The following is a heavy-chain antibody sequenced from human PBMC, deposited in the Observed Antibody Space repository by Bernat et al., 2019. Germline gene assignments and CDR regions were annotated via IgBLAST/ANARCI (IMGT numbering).Heavy chain of an antibody. CDR2: IKSKTDGGTT. V-gene: IGHV3-15*01. CDR3: TTLVLYVSEVGY. CDR1: GFTFSDYY. D-gene: IGHD3-16*01. J-gene: IGHJ4*02. Sequence: VQLVESGGGLVKPGGSLRLSCAASGFTFSDYYMSWIRQAPGKGLEWVGRIKSKTDGGTTDYAAHVKGRFTISRDDSKNTLYMQMNSLKTEDTAVYYYTTLVLYVSEVGYWGQGTLVTVSS.